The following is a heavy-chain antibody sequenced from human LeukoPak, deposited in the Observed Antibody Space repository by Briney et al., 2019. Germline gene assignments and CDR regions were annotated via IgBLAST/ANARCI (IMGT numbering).Heavy chain of an antibody. CDR1: GGSISSYY. J-gene: IGHJ4*02. CDR3: ARVDSGRFFDY. Sequence: SETLSLTCTVSGGSISSYYWSWIRQPPGKGLEWIGSIYYSGSTNYNPSLKSRVTISVDTSKNQFSLKLSSVTAADTAVYYCARVDSGRFFDYWGQGTLVTVSS. CDR2: IYYSGST. D-gene: IGHD1-26*01. V-gene: IGHV4-59*01.